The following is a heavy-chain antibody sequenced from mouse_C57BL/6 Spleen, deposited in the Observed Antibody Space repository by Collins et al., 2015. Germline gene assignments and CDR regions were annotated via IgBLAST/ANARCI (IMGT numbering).Heavy chain of an antibody. CDR1: GFNIKDDY. Sequence: EVQLQQSGAELVRPGASVKLSCTTSGFNIKDDYVHWVKQRPEKGLEWIGWIDPENGDTEYASKFQGKATITIDTSSNTAYLQLSSLTSEDTAVYFCTTGYKWGQGATLTVSS. D-gene: IGHD2-2*01. CDR3: TTGYK. V-gene: IGHV14-4*01. CDR2: IDPENGDT. J-gene: IGHJ2*01.